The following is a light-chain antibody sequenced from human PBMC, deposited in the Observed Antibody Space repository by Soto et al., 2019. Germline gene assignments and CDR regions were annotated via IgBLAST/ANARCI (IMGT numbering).Light chain of an antibody. Sequence: QSALTQPASVSGSPGQSITISCTGTSSDVGGYNYVSWYQQHPGKAPKLMIYEVSNRPSGVSNRFSGSKSGNTGSLTISGLQAEDEADYYCSSYTSSSTLWLFGGGTKLTV. V-gene: IGLV2-14*01. CDR3: SSYTSSSTLWL. CDR2: EVS. J-gene: IGLJ3*02. CDR1: SSDVGGYNY.